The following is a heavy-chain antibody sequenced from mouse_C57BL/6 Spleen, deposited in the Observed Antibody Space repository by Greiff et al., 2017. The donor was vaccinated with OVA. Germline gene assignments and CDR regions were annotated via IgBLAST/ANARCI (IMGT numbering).Heavy chain of an antibody. V-gene: IGHV1-82*01. J-gene: IGHJ3*01. CDR2: IYPGDGDT. CDR3: ASRDYYGSSSWFAY. D-gene: IGHD1-1*01. CDR1: GYAFSSSW. Sequence: VKLQESGPELVKPGASVKISCKASGYAFSSSWMNWVKQRPGKGLEWIGRIYPGDGDTNYNGKFKGKATLTADKSSSTAYMKLSSLTSEDSAVYFCASRDYYGSSSWFAYWGQGTLVTVSA.